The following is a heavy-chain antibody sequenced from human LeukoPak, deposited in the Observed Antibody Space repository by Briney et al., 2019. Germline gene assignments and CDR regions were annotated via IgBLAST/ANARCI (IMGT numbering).Heavy chain of an antibody. J-gene: IGHJ3*02. D-gene: IGHD1-14*01. Sequence: GRSLRLSCAASGFTFDDYAMHWVRQAPGKGLEWVSGISWNSGNIGYADSVKGRFTISRDNAENSLYLQINSLRAEDMALYYCAKGGRNYWDAFDIWGQGTMVTVSS. CDR2: ISWNSGNI. V-gene: IGHV3-9*03. CDR1: GFTFDDYA. CDR3: AKGGRNYWDAFDI.